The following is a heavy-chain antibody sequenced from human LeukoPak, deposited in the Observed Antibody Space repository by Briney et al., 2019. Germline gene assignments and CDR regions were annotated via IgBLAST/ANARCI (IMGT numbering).Heavy chain of an antibody. Sequence: GGSLRLSCAASGFTFSSYAMHWVRQAPGKGLEWVAVISYDGSNKYYADSVKGRFTISRDNSKNTLYLQMNSLRAEDTAVYYCAKQLYQLLNNWFDPWGQGTLVTVSS. J-gene: IGHJ5*02. D-gene: IGHD2-2*01. CDR3: AKQLYQLLNNWFDP. CDR2: ISYDGSNK. CDR1: GFTFSSYA. V-gene: IGHV3-30-3*02.